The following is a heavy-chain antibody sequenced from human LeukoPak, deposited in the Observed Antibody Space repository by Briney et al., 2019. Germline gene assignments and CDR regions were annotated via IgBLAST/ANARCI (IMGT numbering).Heavy chain of an antibody. CDR2: ISSSSSYI. CDR3: ASQFPIAAAGTSY. J-gene: IGHJ4*02. Sequence: GGSLRLSCVASGFTFSSYSMNWVRQAPGKGLEWVSSISSSSSYIYYADSVKGRFTISRDNAKNSLYLQMNSLRAEDTAVYYCASQFPIAAAGTSYWGQGTLVTVSS. V-gene: IGHV3-21*01. CDR1: GFTFSSYS. D-gene: IGHD6-13*01.